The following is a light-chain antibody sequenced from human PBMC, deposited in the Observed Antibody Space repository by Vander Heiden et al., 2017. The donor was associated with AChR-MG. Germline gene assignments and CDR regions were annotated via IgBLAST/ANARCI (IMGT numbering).Light chain of an antibody. V-gene: IGLV2-14*03. CDR1: SSDFGDYNS. Sequence: QSALTQPASVSGSPGQSITISCTGTSSDFGDYNSVSWYQQHPGKAPKLMIYDVSNRPSGVSNRFSGSKSANTASLSISGLQAEDEADYYCSSYTSTSTLNVIFGGGTKLTVL. J-gene: IGLJ2*01. CDR2: DVS. CDR3: SSYTSTSTLNVI.